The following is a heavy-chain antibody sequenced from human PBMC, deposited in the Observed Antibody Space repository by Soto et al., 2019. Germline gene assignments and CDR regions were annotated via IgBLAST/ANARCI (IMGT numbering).Heavy chain of an antibody. Sequence: GASVKVSCKASGFTFTSSAVQWVRQARGQRLEWIGWIVVGSGNTNYAQKFQERVTITRDMSTSTAYMELSSLRSEDTAVYYCAADPYGSGFPLGMDVWGQGTTVTVSS. V-gene: IGHV1-58*01. CDR2: IVVGSGNT. CDR3: AADPYGSGFPLGMDV. J-gene: IGHJ6*02. CDR1: GFTFTSSA. D-gene: IGHD3-10*01.